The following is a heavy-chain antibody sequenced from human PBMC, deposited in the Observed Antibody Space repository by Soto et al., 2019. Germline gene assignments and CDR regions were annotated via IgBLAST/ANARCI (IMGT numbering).Heavy chain of an antibody. CDR3: ARVYYSGAFDI. D-gene: IGHD3-10*01. CDR1: GYTFTSYY. V-gene: IGHV1-46*01. Sequence: ASVKVSCKASGYTFTSYYMHWLRQAPGQGLEWMGIINPSGGSTSYAQKFQGRVTMTRDTSTSTVYMELSSLRSEDTAVYYCARVYYSGAFDIWGQGTMVTVSS. J-gene: IGHJ3*02. CDR2: INPSGGST.